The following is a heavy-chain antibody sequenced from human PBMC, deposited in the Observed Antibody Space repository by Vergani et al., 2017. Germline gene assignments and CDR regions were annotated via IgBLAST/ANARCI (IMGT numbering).Heavy chain of an antibody. CDR2: IRSKAYGQAT. J-gene: IGHJ3*02. Sequence: EVQLVESGGGLVKPGGSLRLSCTASGFTFGYYAMDWFRQAPGQGLEWVGGIRSKAYGQATIYAASVKGRFTISRDDSKSIAYLQMNNLQTEDTAMYYCVRDQVTMLRGSDALDIWGQWTMVTVSS. V-gene: IGHV3-49*05. CDR3: VRDQVTMLRGSDALDI. D-gene: IGHD3-10*01. CDR1: GFTFGYYA.